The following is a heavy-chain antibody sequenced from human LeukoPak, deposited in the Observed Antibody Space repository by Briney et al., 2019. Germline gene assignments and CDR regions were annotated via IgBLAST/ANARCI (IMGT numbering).Heavy chain of an antibody. Sequence: PGGSLRLSCAASGFTFSRSAMTWVRQTPGKGLDWVSSISSSGNTYYADSVKGRFTISRDNSKNMLYLQMNSLRAEDTAVYYCVKGRISEDGLDLWGQGTLVTVPS. J-gene: IGHJ4*02. CDR3: VKGRISEDGLDL. D-gene: IGHD6-13*01. CDR2: ISSSGNT. V-gene: IGHV3-23*01. CDR1: GFTFSRSA.